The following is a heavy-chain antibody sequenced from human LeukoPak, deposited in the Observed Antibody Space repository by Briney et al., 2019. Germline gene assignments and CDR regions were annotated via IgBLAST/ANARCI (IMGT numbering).Heavy chain of an antibody. CDR3: ARGMDYYDSSGEGLIDY. CDR1: GFTVSSNY. V-gene: IGHV3-66*01. CDR2: IYSGGSA. D-gene: IGHD3-22*01. J-gene: IGHJ4*02. Sequence: GGSLRLSCAPSGFTVSSNYMSWVRQAPGKGLEWVSVIYSGGSAYYADSVKGRFTISRDNSKNTLYLQMNSLRAEDAAVYYCARGMDYYDSSGEGLIDYWGQGTLVTVSS.